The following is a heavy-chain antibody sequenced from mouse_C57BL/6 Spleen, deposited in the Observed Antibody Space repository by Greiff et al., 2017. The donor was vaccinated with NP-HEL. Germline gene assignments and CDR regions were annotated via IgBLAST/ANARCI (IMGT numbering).Heavy chain of an antibody. D-gene: IGHD3-2*02. CDR2: ISDGGSYT. J-gene: IGHJ2*01. V-gene: IGHV5-4*01. Sequence: VQLKESGGGLVKPGGSLKLSCAASGFTFSSYAMSWVRQTPEKRLEWVATISDGGSYTYYPDNVKGRFTISRDNAKNNLYLQMSHLKSEDTAMYYCARDRDSSGYFDYWGQGTTLTVSS. CDR3: ARDRDSSGYFDY. CDR1: GFTFSSYA.